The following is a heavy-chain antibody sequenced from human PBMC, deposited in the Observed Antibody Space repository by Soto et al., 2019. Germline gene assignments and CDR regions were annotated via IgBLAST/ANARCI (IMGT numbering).Heavy chain of an antibody. V-gene: IGHV3-30-3*01. CDR1: GLTFSSYA. CDR3: ARVAVAGPFYYYGMDV. D-gene: IGHD6-19*01. Sequence: LRLSCAASGLTFSSYAIHWVRQAPGKGLEWVAVISYDGSNKYYADSVKGRFTISRDNSKNTLYLQMNSLRAEDTAVYYCARVAVAGPFYYYGMDVWGQGTTVTVSS. J-gene: IGHJ6*02. CDR2: ISYDGSNK.